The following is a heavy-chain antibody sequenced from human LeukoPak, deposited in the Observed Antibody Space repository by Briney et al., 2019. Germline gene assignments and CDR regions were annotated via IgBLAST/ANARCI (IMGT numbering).Heavy chain of an antibody. V-gene: IGHV4-39*01. CDR3: ARPTTVVTPSWFDP. CDR2: IYYSGST. D-gene: IGHD4-23*01. CDR1: GGSISSSSYY. Sequence: SETLSLTCTVSGGSISSSSYYWGWIRQPPGKGLEWIGSIYYSGSTYYNPSLKSRVTISVDTSKNQFSLKLSSVTAADTAVYYCARPTTVVTPSWFDPWGQGTLVTVSS. J-gene: IGHJ5*02.